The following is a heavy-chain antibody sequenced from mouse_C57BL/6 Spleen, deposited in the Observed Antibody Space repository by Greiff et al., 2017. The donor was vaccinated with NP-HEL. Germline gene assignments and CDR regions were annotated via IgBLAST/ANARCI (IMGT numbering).Heavy chain of an antibody. Sequence: VQLQQSGPVLVKPGASVKMSCKASGYTFTDYYMNWVKQSHGKSLEWIGVINPYNGGTSYNQKFKGKATLTVDKSSSTAYMELNSLTSEDSAVYYCARSSNYGDYAMDYWGQGTSVTVSS. CDR3: ARSSNYGDYAMDY. V-gene: IGHV1-19*01. D-gene: IGHD2-5*01. J-gene: IGHJ4*01. CDR2: INPYNGGT. CDR1: GYTFTDYY.